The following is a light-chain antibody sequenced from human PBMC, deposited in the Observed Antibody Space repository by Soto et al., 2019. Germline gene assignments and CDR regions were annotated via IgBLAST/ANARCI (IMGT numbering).Light chain of an antibody. V-gene: IGKV3-11*01. J-gene: IGKJ1*01. CDR2: LTS. CDR3: HQRQSWPRT. Sequence: EIVLTQSPATLSSFPGDRVTLSCRASQAVNTRLAWYQHKPGQAPRLLFYLTSNRAAGIPARFSGSGSGTDFTLTISDVEPEDFAVYYCHQRQSWPRTFGQGTKVDIK. CDR1: QAVNTR.